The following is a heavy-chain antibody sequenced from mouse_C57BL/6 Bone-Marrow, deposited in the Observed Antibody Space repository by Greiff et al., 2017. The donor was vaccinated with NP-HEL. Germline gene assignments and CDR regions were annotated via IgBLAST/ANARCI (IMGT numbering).Heavy chain of an antibody. CDR2: IDPSDSET. Sequence: QVQLQQPGAELVRPGSSVKLSCKASGYTFTSYWMHWVKQRPIQGLEWIGNIDPSDSETHYNQKFKDKATLTVDKSSSTAYMQLSSLTSEDSAVYYCARKGAPYYYAMDYWGQGTSVTVSS. V-gene: IGHV1-52*01. CDR3: ARKGAPYYYAMDY. J-gene: IGHJ4*01. CDR1: GYTFTSYW.